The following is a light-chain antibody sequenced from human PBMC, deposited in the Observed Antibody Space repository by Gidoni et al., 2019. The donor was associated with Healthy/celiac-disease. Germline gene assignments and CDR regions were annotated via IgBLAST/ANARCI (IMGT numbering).Light chain of an antibody. CDR1: QDIRNS. Sequence: DIQMTQSPSSLSASVGDRVTITCPASQDIRNSLNWYQQKPWKAPKLLIDDASKLETGVPSRCSGSGGGKDFTFNISSLQPEDIATYYCQQKDNLPWTFGQGTKVEIK. CDR3: QQKDNLPWT. V-gene: IGKV1-33*01. J-gene: IGKJ1*01. CDR2: DAS.